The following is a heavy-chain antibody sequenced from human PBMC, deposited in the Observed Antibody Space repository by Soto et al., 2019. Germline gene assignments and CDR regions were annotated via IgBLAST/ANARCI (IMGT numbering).Heavy chain of an antibody. V-gene: IGHV4-39*01. D-gene: IGHD3-10*01. Sequence: QLQLQESGPGLVKPSETLSLTCTVSGGSISSSSYYWGWIRQPPGKGLEWIGSIYYSGSTYYNPSLKSRVTIAVDTSKNQFSLKLSSVTAADTAVYYCASRSHYYGSGSYYFGEDYWGQGTLVTVSS. J-gene: IGHJ4*02. CDR2: IYYSGST. CDR1: GGSISSSSYY. CDR3: ASRSHYYGSGSYYFGEDY.